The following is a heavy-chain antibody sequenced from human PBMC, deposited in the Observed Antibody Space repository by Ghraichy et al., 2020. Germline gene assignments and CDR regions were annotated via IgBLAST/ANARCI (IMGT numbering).Heavy chain of an antibody. CDR1: GYTFTSYA. V-gene: IGHV1-3*01. D-gene: IGHD4-17*01. CDR2: INAGNGNT. J-gene: IGHJ5*02. CDR3: ARELRLRVWFDP. Sequence: ASVKVSCKASGYTFTSYAMHWVRQAPGQRLEWMGWINAGNGNTKYSQKFQGRVTITRDTSASTAYMELSSLRSEDTAVYYCARELRLRVWFDPWGQGTLVTVSS.